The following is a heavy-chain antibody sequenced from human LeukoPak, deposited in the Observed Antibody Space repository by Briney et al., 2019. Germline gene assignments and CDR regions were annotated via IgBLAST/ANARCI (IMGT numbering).Heavy chain of an antibody. D-gene: IGHD3-9*01. CDR1: GFKFSSYS. V-gene: IGHV3-21*01. J-gene: IGHJ5*02. CDR3: ARPNVLRYFDWLGFDP. CDR2: ISGSSSYI. Sequence: PGGSLRLSCAASGFKFSSYSMNWVRQAPGKGLEWVSSISGSSSYIYYADSVKGRFTISRDNAKNSLDLQMNSLRAEDAAVYYCARPNVLRYFDWLGFDPWGQGTLVTVSS.